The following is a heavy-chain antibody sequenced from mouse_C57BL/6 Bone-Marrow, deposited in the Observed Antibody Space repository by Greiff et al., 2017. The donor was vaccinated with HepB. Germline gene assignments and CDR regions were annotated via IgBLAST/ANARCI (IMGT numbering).Heavy chain of an antibody. Sequence: EVQLQQSGPELVKPGASVKIPCKASGYTFTDYNMDWVKQSHGKSLEWIGDINPNNGGTIYNQKFKGKATLTVDKSSSTAYMELRSLTSEDTAVYYCARHYGSSYSPWYFDVWGTGTTVTVSS. J-gene: IGHJ1*03. V-gene: IGHV1-18*01. CDR2: INPNNGGT. D-gene: IGHD1-1*01. CDR1: GYTFTDYN. CDR3: ARHYGSSYSPWYFDV.